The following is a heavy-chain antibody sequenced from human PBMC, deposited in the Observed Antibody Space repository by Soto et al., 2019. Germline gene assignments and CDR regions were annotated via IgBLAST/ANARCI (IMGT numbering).Heavy chain of an antibody. D-gene: IGHD6-6*01. Sequence: EVQLLASGGGLVQPGGSLRLSCAASGFTFSSYAMSWFRQAPGKGLEWFSAISGSGGSTYYADSVKGRFTISRDNSKNTMYLQMNSLSAEDTAVYYCAKDPFEYSSLEGFDPWCQGTLVTV. CDR3: AKDPFEYSSLEGFDP. J-gene: IGHJ5*02. CDR1: GFTFSSYA. CDR2: ISGSGGST. V-gene: IGHV3-23*01.